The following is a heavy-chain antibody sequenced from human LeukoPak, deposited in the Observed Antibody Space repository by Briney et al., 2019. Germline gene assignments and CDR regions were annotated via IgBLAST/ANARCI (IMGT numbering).Heavy chain of an antibody. CDR1: GYSISSGYY. CDR2: IYHSGST. D-gene: IGHD5-12*01. Sequence: SETLSLTCTVSGYSISSGYYWGWIRQPPGKGLEWIGSIYHSGSTYYNPSLKSRVTISVDTSKNQFSLKLSSVTAADTAVYYCARGPSGYHNTGGQGTLVTASS. J-gene: IGHJ4*02. V-gene: IGHV4-38-2*02. CDR3: ARGPSGYHNT.